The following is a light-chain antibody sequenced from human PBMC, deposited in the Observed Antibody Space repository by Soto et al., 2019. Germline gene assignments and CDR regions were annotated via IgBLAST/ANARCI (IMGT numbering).Light chain of an antibody. CDR2: KAS. Sequence: DIQMTQSPSTLSASVGDRVTVTCRASQIISTWLAWFQQKPGKAPKLLIYKASSLESGVPSRFSGSGSGTEFTLTISSLQPDDFVTYYCQQYNSYPFTFGQGTKLEI. CDR1: QIISTW. J-gene: IGKJ2*01. CDR3: QQYNSYPFT. V-gene: IGKV1-5*03.